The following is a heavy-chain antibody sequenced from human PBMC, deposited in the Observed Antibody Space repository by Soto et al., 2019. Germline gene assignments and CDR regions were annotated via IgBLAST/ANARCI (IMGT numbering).Heavy chain of an antibody. CDR1: DHSISSDFY. J-gene: IGHJ4*02. V-gene: IGHV4-38-2*01. CDR2: IYHSGTT. D-gene: IGHD2-21*02. CDR3: ARQRTSVVTQAYFDV. Sequence: ETLSLTCVVSDHSISSDFYWGWIREPPGKGLEWIGSIYHSGTTYYNPSLRSRLTISIDTSKDQFSLKLKSVTAADTALYFCARQRTSVVTQAYFDVWGPGSLVTVSS.